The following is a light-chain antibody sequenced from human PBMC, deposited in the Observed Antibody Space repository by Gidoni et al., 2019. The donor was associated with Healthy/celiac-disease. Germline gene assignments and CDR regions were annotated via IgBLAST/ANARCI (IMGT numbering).Light chain of an antibody. J-gene: IGKJ1*01. V-gene: IGKV4-1*01. Sequence: IVLTQSPDSLDVSLGERATINCKSSQSVLYSSNNKNYLAWYQQKPGQPPKLLVYWASTRESGVPDRFSGSGSATDFTLTISSLQAEDVAVYYCQQYYSSLWTFGQXTKVEIK. CDR3: QQYYSSLWT. CDR1: QSVLYSSNNKNY. CDR2: WAS.